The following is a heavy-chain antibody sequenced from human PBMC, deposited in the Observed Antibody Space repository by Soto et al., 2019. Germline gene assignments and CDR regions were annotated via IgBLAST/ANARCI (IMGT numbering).Heavy chain of an antibody. CDR2: IIPIFGTA. J-gene: IGHJ3*02. CDR3: ATPLLLALGPRGDAFDI. D-gene: IGHD3-22*01. V-gene: IGHV1-69*06. CDR1: GGTFSSYA. Sequence: SVKVSCKASGGTFSSYAISWVRQAPGQGLEWMGGIIPIFGTANYAQKFQGRVTITADKSTSTAYMELSSLRSEDTAVYYCATPLLLALGPRGDAFDIWGQGTMVTVSS.